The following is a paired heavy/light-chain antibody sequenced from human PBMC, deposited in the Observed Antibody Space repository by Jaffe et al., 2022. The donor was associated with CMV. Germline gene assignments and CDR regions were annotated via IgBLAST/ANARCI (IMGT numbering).Light chain of an antibody. CDR3: QQYYSTPKT. CDR2: AAS. CDR1: QGISNS. Sequence: DIQMTQSPSSLSASVGDRVTITCRASQGISNSLAWYQQKPGKAPKLLLYAASRLESGVPSRFSGSGSGTDYTLTISSLQPEDFATYYCQQYYSTPKTFGQGTKVEIK. V-gene: IGKV1-NL1*01. J-gene: IGKJ1*01.
Heavy chain of an antibody. D-gene: IGHD2-2*02. J-gene: IGHJ4*02. CDR3: AKGLNNHCYRCPYSPFDY. CDR1: GFTFSSYA. V-gene: IGHV3-23*04. CDR2: ISGSGGST. Sequence: EVQLVESGGGLVQPGGSLRLSCAASGFTFSSYAMSWVRQAPGKGLEWVSAISGSGGSTYYADSVKGRFTISRDNSKNTLYLQMNSLRAEDTAVYYCAKGLNNHCYRCPYSPFDYWGQGTLVTVSS.